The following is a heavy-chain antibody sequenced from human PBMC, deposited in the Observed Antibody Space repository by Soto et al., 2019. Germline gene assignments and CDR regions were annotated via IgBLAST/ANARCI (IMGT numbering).Heavy chain of an antibody. CDR1: GYTFTNYY. CDR2: FNPTSGST. V-gene: IGHV1-46*01. D-gene: IGHD6-13*01. Sequence: QVQLVQSGAEVKKPGASVKVSCRASGYTFTNYYIHWVRQAPGQGLEWRAIFNPTSGSTNYAQEFQGRVSLTMDTSTSTVYMELSGLRSEDTAMFYCARDLAAGDHWGQGTLVTVSS. J-gene: IGHJ4*02. CDR3: ARDLAAGDH.